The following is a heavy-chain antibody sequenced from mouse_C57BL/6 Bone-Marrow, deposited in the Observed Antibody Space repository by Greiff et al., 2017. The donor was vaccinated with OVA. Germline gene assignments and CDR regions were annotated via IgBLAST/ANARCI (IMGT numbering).Heavy chain of an antibody. V-gene: IGHV5-6*01. CDR1: GFTFSSYG. D-gene: IGHD1-1*01. Sequence: EVQLVESGGDLVKPGGSLKLSCAASGFTFSSYGMSWVRQTPDKRLAWVATISSGGSSTYYPASVKGRFTISRDNAKNTLYLQMSSLKSEDTAMYYCARHYDGSSPFAYWGQGTLVTVSA. J-gene: IGHJ3*01. CDR2: ISSGGSST. CDR3: ARHYDGSSPFAY.